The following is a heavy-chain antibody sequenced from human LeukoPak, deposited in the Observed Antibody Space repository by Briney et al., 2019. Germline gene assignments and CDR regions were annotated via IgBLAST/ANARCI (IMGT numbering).Heavy chain of an antibody. J-gene: IGHJ4*02. V-gene: IGHV4-59*08. CDR2: MYYSGYT. Sequence: PSETLSLTCTASGGSISTYYWSWIRQPPGKGLECIGYMYYSGYTNYNPSLKSRITISIDKSKHNFSLKQNCLTAADTAVYYCARVGCSYGFDHWGQGTLVTVSS. D-gene: IGHD5-18*01. CDR1: GGSISTYY. CDR3: ARVGCSYGFDH.